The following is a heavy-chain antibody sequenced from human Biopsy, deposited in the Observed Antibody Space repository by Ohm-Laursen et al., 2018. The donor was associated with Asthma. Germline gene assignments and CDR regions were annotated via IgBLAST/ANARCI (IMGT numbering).Heavy chain of an antibody. CDR1: GYTFINYA. CDR3: ARTYYDFLTGQGNDAFAI. V-gene: IGHV1-3*01. Sequence: SVKVSCKASGYTFINYAIHWVRQAPGQRLEWMGWINAGNGNTKYSQKVQGRVTITRDTSASTAYMDLSSLRSEDTAVYYCARTYYDFLTGQGNDAFAIWGQGTMVTVSS. J-gene: IGHJ3*02. CDR2: INAGNGNT. D-gene: IGHD3-9*01.